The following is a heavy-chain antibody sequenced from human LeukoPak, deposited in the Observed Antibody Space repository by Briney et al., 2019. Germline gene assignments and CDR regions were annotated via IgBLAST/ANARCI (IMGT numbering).Heavy chain of an antibody. CDR2: ITSKPNSYET. J-gene: IGHJ4*02. CDR1: GFTFSGSA. V-gene: IGHV3-73*01. CDR3: AGGRGWYSPNY. D-gene: IGHD6-19*01. Sequence: GGSLRLSCAAPGFTFSGSAMHWVRQASGKGLEWVGRITSKPNSYETVYAASMNGRFTISRDDSKDTAYLQMNSLKTEDTAVYYSAGGRGWYSPNYWGQGTLVTVSS.